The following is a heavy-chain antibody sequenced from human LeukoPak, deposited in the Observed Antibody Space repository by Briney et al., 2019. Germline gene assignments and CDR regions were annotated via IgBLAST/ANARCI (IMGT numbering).Heavy chain of an antibody. V-gene: IGHV3-21*04. D-gene: IGHD3-22*01. CDR3: AKSPQYYYDSSGFFEY. Sequence: GGSLRLSCAASGFTFSSYSMNWVRQAPGKGLEWVSSISSSSSYIYYADSVKGRFTISRDNSKNTLYLQMNSLRVEDTAVYYCAKSPQYYYDSSGFFEYWGQGTLVTVSS. CDR1: GFTFSSYS. J-gene: IGHJ4*02. CDR2: ISSSSSYI.